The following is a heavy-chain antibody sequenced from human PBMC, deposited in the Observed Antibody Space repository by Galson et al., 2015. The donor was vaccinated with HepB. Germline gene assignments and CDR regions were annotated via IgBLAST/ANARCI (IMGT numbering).Heavy chain of an antibody. CDR2: INSAGSYI. CDR1: GFTFSDYT. D-gene: IGHD5-24*01. CDR3: ARRDDTTYYYAMDV. V-gene: IGHV3-21*01. J-gene: IGHJ6*02. Sequence: SLRLSCAASGFTFSDYTYNWVRQAPGKGLEWVSYINSAGSYIFYADSVKGRFTISRDNAKNSLYLQMNSLRAEDTAVYYCARRDDTTYYYAMDVWGQGTTVTVAS.